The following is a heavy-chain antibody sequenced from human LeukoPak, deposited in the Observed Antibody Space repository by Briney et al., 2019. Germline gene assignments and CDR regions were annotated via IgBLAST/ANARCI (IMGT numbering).Heavy chain of an antibody. J-gene: IGHJ4*02. CDR2: IYQSGST. CDR3: ARDQYYYDSSGYLTFDY. Sequence: PSETLSLTCTVSGYSIRNGYNWGWIRLSPGKGLEWLGSIYQSGSTYDNPSLKSRVTLSIDTSKNQFSLKLTSVTAADTAVYYCARDQYYYDSSGYLTFDYWGQGTLVTVSS. D-gene: IGHD3-22*01. V-gene: IGHV4-38-2*02. CDR1: GYSIRNGYN.